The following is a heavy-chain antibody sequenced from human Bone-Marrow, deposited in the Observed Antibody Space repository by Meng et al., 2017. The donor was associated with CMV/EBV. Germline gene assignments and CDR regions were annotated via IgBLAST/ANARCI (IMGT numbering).Heavy chain of an antibody. J-gene: IGHJ6*02. V-gene: IGHV3-30*19. Sequence: GGSLRLSCAASGFTFSSYGMHWVRQAPGKGLEWVAVISYDGSNKYYADSVKGRFTISRDNSKNTLYLQMNSLRAEDTAVYYCARDDRRYDFWSGYPYYYYGMDVWGQGTTVTVSS. CDR1: GFTFSSYG. D-gene: IGHD3-3*01. CDR2: ISYDGSNK. CDR3: ARDDRRYDFWSGYPYYYYGMDV.